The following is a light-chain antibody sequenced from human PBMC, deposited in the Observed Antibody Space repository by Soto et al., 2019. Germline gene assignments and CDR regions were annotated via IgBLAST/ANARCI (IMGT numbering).Light chain of an antibody. CDR2: KAS. Sequence: DIQMTQSPSTLSASVGDRVTITCRASQSITSWVAWYQQKPGKAPKLLLYKASSLESGAPSRVSRSGSGTAFTLTISSLQPADFETCYYQQYNNYSGTFGQGTKLEIK. CDR1: QSITSW. J-gene: IGKJ2*01. CDR3: QQYNNYSGT. V-gene: IGKV1-5*03.